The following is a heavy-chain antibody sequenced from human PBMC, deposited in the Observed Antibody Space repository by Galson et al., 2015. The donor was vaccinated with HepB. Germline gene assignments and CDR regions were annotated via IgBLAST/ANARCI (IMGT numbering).Heavy chain of an antibody. CDR3: AKGLVVVAATPSDAFDI. J-gene: IGHJ3*02. CDR1: GFTFSSYA. V-gene: IGHV3-23*01. D-gene: IGHD2-15*01. Sequence: SLRLSCAASGFTFSSYAMSWVRQAPGKGLEWVSAISGSGGSIYYADSVKGRFTISRDNSKNTLYLRMNSLRAEDTAVYYCAKGLVVVAATPSDAFDIWGQGTMVTVSS. CDR2: ISGSGGSI.